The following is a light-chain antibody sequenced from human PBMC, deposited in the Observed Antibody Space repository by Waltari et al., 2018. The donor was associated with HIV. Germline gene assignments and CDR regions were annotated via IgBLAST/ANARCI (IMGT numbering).Light chain of an antibody. V-gene: IGKV3-15*01. CDR1: QGFGTN. Sequence: EIILTQSPAILSASPGNSQTLPCRASQGFGTNLAWYQQKSRPAPTRLLPRSGTPAPGVPGRFSGSGSGTYFTLTISNLQSDDFAVYYCQQFENWPSYTFGQGTKL. CDR2: RSG. J-gene: IGKJ2*01. CDR3: QQFENWPSYT.